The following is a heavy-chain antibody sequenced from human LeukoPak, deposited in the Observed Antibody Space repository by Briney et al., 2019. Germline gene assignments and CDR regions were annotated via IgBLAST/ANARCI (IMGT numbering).Heavy chain of an antibody. CDR2: ISGSGGST. CDR1: GFTFSSYA. CDR3: ARHRAGYYDTSGYYYDY. J-gene: IGHJ4*02. Sequence: GASLRLSCAASGFTFSSYAMSWVRQAPGKGLEWVSAISGSGGSTYYADSVKGRLTISRDNSKNTLYLQMNSLRAEDTAVYYCARHRAGYYDTSGYYYDYWGQGTLVTVSS. V-gene: IGHV3-23*01. D-gene: IGHD3-22*01.